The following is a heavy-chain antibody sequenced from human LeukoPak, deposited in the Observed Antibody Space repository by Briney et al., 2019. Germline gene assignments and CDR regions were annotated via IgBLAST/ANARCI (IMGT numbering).Heavy chain of an antibody. V-gene: IGHV4-39*01. CDR2: IYYSGST. Sequence: PSETLSLTCTVSGGSTSSSSYYWGWIRQPPGKGLEWIGSIYYSGSTYYNPSLKSRVTISVDTSKNQFSLKLSSVTAADTAVYYCARAPGSLTFDYWGQGTLVTVSS. J-gene: IGHJ4*02. CDR1: GGSTSSSSYY. D-gene: IGHD1-26*01. CDR3: ARAPGSLTFDY.